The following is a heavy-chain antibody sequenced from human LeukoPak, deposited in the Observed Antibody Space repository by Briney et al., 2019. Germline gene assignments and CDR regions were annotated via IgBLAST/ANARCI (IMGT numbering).Heavy chain of an antibody. CDR3: ARDPNYYDSSGYYPGYFDY. CDR2: TYYRSKWYN. J-gene: IGHJ4*02. Sequence: SRTLSLTCAISGDSVSSNSAAWNWIRQSPSRGLEWLGRTYYRSKWYNDYAVSVKSRITINPDTSKNQFSLQLNSVTPEDTAVYYCARDPNYYDSSGYYPGYFDYWGQGTLVTVSS. CDR1: GDSVSSNSAA. D-gene: IGHD3-22*01. V-gene: IGHV6-1*01.